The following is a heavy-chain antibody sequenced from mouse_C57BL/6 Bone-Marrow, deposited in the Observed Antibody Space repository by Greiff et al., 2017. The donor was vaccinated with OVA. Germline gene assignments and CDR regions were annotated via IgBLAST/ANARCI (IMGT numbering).Heavy chain of an antibody. CDR2: IYPGSGST. CDR3: ASRNDYAMDY. Sequence: QVQLQQPGAELVKPGASVQMSCKASGYTFTSYWITWVKQRPGQGLEWIGDIYPGSGSTNSNEKFKSKATLTVDTSSSTAYMQLSSLTSEDSAVYYCASRNDYAMDYWGQGTSVTVSS. CDR1: GYTFTSYW. V-gene: IGHV1-55*01. J-gene: IGHJ4*01.